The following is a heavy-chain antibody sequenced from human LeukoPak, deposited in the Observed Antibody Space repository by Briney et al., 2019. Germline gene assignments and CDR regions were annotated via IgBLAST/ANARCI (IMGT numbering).Heavy chain of an antibody. CDR2: ISGSGGNT. V-gene: IGHV3-23*01. CDR1: GVTFSSDG. D-gene: IGHD3-22*01. Sequence: QSGGSLRLSCAASGVTFSSDGMSWVRQAPGKGLEWGSAISGSGGNTYYADSVKGRFTISSDNSKNTLYLPMNSLRAEDAAVYYCARFDSSGYYFDYWGQGTLVTVSS. CDR3: ARFDSSGYYFDY. J-gene: IGHJ4*02.